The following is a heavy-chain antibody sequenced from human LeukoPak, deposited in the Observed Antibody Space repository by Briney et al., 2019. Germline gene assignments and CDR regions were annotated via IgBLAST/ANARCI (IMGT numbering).Heavy chain of an antibody. V-gene: IGHV1-2*02. CDR2: IDPNSGGT. D-gene: IGHD6-13*01. CDR3: ARQKAAAGHFDY. Sequence: ASVKVSCKASGYTFTAYYIHWVRQAPGQGLEWMGWIDPNSGGTNYAQKFQGRVTMTRDTSISSAYMDLSRLRYDDTAVYYCARQKAAAGHFDYWGQGTLVTVSS. J-gene: IGHJ4*02. CDR1: GYTFTAYY.